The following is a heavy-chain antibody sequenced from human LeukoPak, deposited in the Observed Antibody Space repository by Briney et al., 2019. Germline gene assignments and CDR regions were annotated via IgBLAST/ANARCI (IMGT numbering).Heavy chain of an antibody. CDR1: GYTFTSYG. D-gene: IGHD3-3*01. Sequence: ASVKVSCKASGYTFTSYGISWVRQAPGQGLEWMGWISAYNGNTNYAQKLQGRVTMTTDTSTSTAYMELRSLRSDDTAVYYCARENVDPSGDYYTDYGMDVWGQGTTVTVSS. J-gene: IGHJ6*02. V-gene: IGHV1-18*01. CDR3: ARENVDPSGDYYTDYGMDV. CDR2: ISAYNGNT.